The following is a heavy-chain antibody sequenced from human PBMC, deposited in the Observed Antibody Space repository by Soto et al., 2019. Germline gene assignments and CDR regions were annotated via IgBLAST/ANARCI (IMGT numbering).Heavy chain of an antibody. Sequence: QIQLVESGGGVVQPGGSLRLSCLASGFIFRSYAMHWVRQAPGKGLEWVAVITYDGSNKYYADSVKGRFTISRDNSKNTLYLQMNSLRAEDTAVYYCAKGEEGAGTLDYWGQGTLVTVSS. D-gene: IGHD6-19*01. J-gene: IGHJ4*02. V-gene: IGHV3-30*04. CDR2: ITYDGSNK. CDR1: GFIFRSYA. CDR3: AKGEEGAGTLDY.